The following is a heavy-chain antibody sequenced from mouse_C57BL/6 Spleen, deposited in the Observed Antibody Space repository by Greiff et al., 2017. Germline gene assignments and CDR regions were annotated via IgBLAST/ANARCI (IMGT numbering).Heavy chain of an antibody. Sequence: QVQLQQSGAELVKPGASVKLSCKASGYTFTSYWMQWVKQRPGQGLEWIGEIDPSDSYTNYNQKFKGKATLTVDTSSSTAYMQLSSLTSEDSAVYYCARSYYGNYGGYWGQGTTLTVSS. CDR1: GYTFTSYW. D-gene: IGHD2-10*01. CDR2: IDPSDSYT. CDR3: ARSYYGNYGGY. J-gene: IGHJ2*01. V-gene: IGHV1-50*01.